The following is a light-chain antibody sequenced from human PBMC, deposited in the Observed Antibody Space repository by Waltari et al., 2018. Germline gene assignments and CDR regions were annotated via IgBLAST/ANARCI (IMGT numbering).Light chain of an antibody. CDR3: QKYNSPPMYT. J-gene: IGKJ2*01. CDR1: QGISNY. V-gene: IGKV1-27*01. CDR2: AAS. Sequence: DIQMTQSPSSLSASVGDRVIITCRASQGISNYLAWYQQKPGKVPRLLIYAASTLQSGVPSRFSGSGSGTDFTLTISSLQPEDVGTYYCQKYNSPPMYTFGQGTKLEIK.